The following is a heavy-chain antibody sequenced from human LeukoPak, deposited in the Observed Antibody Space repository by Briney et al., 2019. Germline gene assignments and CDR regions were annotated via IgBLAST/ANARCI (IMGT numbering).Heavy chain of an antibody. D-gene: IGHD3-22*01. CDR1: GYTFTGYY. J-gene: IGHJ4*02. Sequence: GASVKVSCKASGYTFTGYYMHWVRQAPGQGLEWMGWINPNSGGTNYAQKFQGRVTMTRDTSISTAYMELSRLRSDGTAVYYCARAGRKIRITMMGDYWGQGTLVTVSS. V-gene: IGHV1-2*02. CDR2: INPNSGGT. CDR3: ARAGRKIRITMMGDY.